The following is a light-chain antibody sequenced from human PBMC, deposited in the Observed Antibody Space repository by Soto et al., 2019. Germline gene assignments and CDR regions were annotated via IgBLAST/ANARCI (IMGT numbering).Light chain of an antibody. CDR3: QQFKDYVWT. CDR2: DAS. Sequence: DIQMTQSPSTLSASVGDRASITCRASQNIARYMACYQQKPGRAPSLIIYDASTIESDVPSSFSGSGSRTEYTRISSNLQPDDFATYDWQQFKDYVWTVAQGTKVDSK. V-gene: IGKV1-5*01. J-gene: IGKJ1*01. CDR1: QNIARY.